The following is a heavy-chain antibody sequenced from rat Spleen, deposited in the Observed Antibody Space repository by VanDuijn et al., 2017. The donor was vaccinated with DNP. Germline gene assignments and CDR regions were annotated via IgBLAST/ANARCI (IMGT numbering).Heavy chain of an antibody. D-gene: IGHD4-1*01. Sequence: EVQLQESGSGLVKPSQSLSLTCSVTGYSITSNYWGWIRKFPGNKLEYIGHISYSGGTNYNPSLNSRISITRDTSKNQFFLQLNSVTTEDTATYYCVRLGASTYAMDAWGQGTSVTVSS. CDR1: GYSITSNY. CDR3: VRLGASTYAMDA. V-gene: IGHV3-1*01. CDR2: ISYSGGT. J-gene: IGHJ4*01.